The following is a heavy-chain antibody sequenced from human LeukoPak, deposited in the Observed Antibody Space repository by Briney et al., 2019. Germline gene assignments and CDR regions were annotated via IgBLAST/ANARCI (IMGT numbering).Heavy chain of an antibody. CDR1: NYPITSDYY. CDR3: GRAGFGTAYNRFYYYMDV. CDR2: IFHSEIA. V-gene: IGHV4-38-2*01. J-gene: IGHJ6*03. Sequence: SETLSLTCAVSNYPITSDYYWVWLRQPPGQGLEWIGQIFHSEIAHYNPSLKSRVTMSVDTSRSQFSVNLNSVTAADTAVYFCGRAGFGTAYNRFYYYMDVWGKGTTDTVSS. D-gene: IGHD3-16*01.